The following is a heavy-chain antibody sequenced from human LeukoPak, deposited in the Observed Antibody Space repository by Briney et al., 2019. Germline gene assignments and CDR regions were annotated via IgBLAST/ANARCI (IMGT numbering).Heavy chain of an antibody. V-gene: IGHV5-51*01. CDR3: ARHRAAGGSYYYGADV. D-gene: IGHD6-13*01. CDR2: INPGDSDT. Sequence: GESLKISCKGSGYTFRTYWIAWVRQMPGKGLGWMGIINPGDSDTRYRPSFQGQVTISADESTTTAYLQWSSLKASDTAMYYCARHRAAGGSYYYGADVWGQGTTVTVSS. J-gene: IGHJ6*02. CDR1: GYTFRTYW.